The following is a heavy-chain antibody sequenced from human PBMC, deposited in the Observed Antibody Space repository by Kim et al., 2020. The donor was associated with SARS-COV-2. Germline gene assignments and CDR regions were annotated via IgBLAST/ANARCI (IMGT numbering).Heavy chain of an antibody. Sequence: SETLSLTCAVYGGSFSGYYWSWIRQPPGKGLEWIGEINHSGSTNYNPSLKSRVTISVDTSKNQFSLKLSSVTAADTAVYYCARETTLYRGYDYVWGSYRHATLRFDPWGQGTLVTVSS. CDR2: INHSGST. J-gene: IGHJ5*02. CDR3: ARETTLYRGYDYVWGSYRHATLRFDP. V-gene: IGHV4-34*01. D-gene: IGHD3-16*02. CDR1: GGSFSGYY.